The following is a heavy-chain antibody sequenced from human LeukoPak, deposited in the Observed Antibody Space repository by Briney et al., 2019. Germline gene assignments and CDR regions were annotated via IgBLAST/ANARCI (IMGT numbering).Heavy chain of an antibody. D-gene: IGHD3-22*01. J-gene: IGHJ4*02. CDR2: INPNSGGT. Sequence: ASVKVSCKASGYTFTGYYMHWVRQAPGQGLEWMGWINPNSGGTNYAQKFQGRVTMTRDTSISTAYMELSRLRSDDTAVYYCATQGGYYYDSSGYYRYWGQGTLVTVSS. V-gene: IGHV1-2*02. CDR3: ATQGGYYYDSSGYYRY. CDR1: GYTFTGYY.